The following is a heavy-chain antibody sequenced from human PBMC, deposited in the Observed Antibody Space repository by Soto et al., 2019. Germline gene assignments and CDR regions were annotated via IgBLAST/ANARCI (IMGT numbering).Heavy chain of an antibody. CDR3: AADPTFYYGSGSYSSFDP. D-gene: IGHD3-10*01. Sequence: QMQLVQSGPEVKKPGTSVKVSCKASGFTFTSSAMQWVRQARGQRLEWIGWIVLGSGNTNYAQKFQERVTITRDMSTSTAYMELSSLRSEDTAVYYCAADPTFYYGSGSYSSFDPWGQGTLVTVSS. J-gene: IGHJ5*02. CDR1: GFTFTSSA. V-gene: IGHV1-58*02. CDR2: IVLGSGNT.